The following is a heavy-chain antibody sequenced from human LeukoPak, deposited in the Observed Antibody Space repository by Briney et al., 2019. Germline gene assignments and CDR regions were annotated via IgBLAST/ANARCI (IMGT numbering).Heavy chain of an antibody. CDR2: IYYSGST. D-gene: IGHD3-3*01. CDR3: ARGSRDFGVVLYGY. J-gene: IGHJ4*02. Sequence: SQTLSLTCTVSGGSISSGGYYWSWIRQHPGKGLEWIGYIYYSGSTYYNPSLKSRVTISVDTSKNQFSLKLSSVTAADTAVYYSARGSRDFGVVLYGYWGQGTLVTVSS. V-gene: IGHV4-31*03. CDR1: GGSISSGGYY.